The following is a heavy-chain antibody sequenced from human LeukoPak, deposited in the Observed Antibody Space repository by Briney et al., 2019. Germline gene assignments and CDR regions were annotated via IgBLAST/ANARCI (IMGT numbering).Heavy chain of an antibody. CDR3: ARVRYSSSWYTPPLDY. V-gene: IGHV3-23*01. CDR1: GFTFSSYA. Sequence: GGSLRLSCAASGFTFSSYAMSWARQAPGKGLEWVSAVSGRGYNTYYADSVKGRFTMSRDNSKNTVFLQMNSLRAEDTAVYYCARVRYSSSWYTPPLDYWGQGTLVTVSS. D-gene: IGHD6-13*01. CDR2: VSGRGYNT. J-gene: IGHJ4*02.